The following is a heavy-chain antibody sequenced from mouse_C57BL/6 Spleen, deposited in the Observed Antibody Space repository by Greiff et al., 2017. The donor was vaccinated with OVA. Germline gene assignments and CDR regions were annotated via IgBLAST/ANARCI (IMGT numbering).Heavy chain of an antibody. Sequence: EVQVVESGGGLVKPGGSLKLSCAASGFTFSSYAMSWVRQTPEKRLEWVATISDGGSYTYYPDNVKGRFTISRDNAKNNLYLQMSHLKSEDTAMYYCARESYYYGSSPLYAMDYWGQGTSVTVSS. D-gene: IGHD1-1*01. CDR2: ISDGGSYT. J-gene: IGHJ4*01. V-gene: IGHV5-4*01. CDR3: ARESYYYGSSPLYAMDY. CDR1: GFTFSSYA.